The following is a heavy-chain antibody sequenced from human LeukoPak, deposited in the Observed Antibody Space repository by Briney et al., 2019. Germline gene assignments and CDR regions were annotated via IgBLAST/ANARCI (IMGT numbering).Heavy chain of an antibody. Sequence: GGSLRLSCAASGFTFNNYAMSWVRRAPGKGLEWVSAILGSGRSAYYADSVKGRFTISRDNSKNSLFPQMNSLRVEDTALYYCSKWGDYDVLTGYYDSDIWGQGTLVTVSA. CDR3: SKWGDYDVLTGYYDSDI. V-gene: IGHV3-23*01. D-gene: IGHD3-9*01. J-gene: IGHJ4*02. CDR1: GFTFNNYA. CDR2: ILGSGRSA.